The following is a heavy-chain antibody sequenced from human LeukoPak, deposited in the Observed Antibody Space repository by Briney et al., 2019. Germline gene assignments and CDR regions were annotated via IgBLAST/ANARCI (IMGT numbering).Heavy chain of an antibody. J-gene: IGHJ4*02. CDR1: GYTFINYG. Sequence: ASVKVSCRASGYTFINYGINWVRQAPGQGLEWMGWISAYNGNTNYAQSLQGRVTMTTDTSTSTVYMEMRSLTSDDTAVYYCARDLDQYNGRFGGFGHDFWGQGTLVTVSS. CDR3: ARDLDQYNGRFGGFGHDF. D-gene: IGHD3-10*01. V-gene: IGHV1-18*01. CDR2: ISAYNGNT.